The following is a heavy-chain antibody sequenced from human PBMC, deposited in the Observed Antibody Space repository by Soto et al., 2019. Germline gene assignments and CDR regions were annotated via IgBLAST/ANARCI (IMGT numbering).Heavy chain of an antibody. CDR2: INWNSDKV. D-gene: IGHD6-25*01. J-gene: IGHJ4*02. CDR1: GFNFGNYA. Sequence: VQLVESGGGVVQPGRSLRLSCEVSGFNFGNYAMHWVRQAPGKGLEWVAAINWNSDKVAYAGSVVGRFTIFRDSAKNSLHLQMNDLTTEDTAFYYCAKDKGGTPYYIDSWGQGILVTVSS. V-gene: IGHV3-9*01. CDR3: AKDKGGTPYYIDS.